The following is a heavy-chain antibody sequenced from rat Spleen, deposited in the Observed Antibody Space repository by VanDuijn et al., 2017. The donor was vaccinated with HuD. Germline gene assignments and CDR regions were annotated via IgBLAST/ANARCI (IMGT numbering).Heavy chain of an antibody. CDR1: GFTFNNYW. V-gene: IGHV5-31*01. CDR3: TRDYYSSSPNWFAY. Sequence: EVQLVESGGGLVQPGRSLKLSCVGSGFTFNNYWMSWIRQAPGKGLEWVASITNNGGSIYYPDSVKGRFTISRDNAQNTLYLQMHSLRSEYTATYYCTRDYYSSSPNWFAYWGQGTLVTVSS. CDR2: ITNNGGSI. D-gene: IGHD1-2*01. J-gene: IGHJ3*01.